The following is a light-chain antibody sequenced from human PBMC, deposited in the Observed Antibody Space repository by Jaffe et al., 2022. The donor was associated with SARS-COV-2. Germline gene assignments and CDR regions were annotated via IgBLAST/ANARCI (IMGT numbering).Light chain of an antibody. CDR2: AAS. CDR3: LQYSGFPFT. Sequence: DIQMTQSPSSLSAFVGDRVTITCRASQAIRNALGWYQQKPGQVPKRLIYAASTLQPGVPSRFSGSGSGTEFTLTISSLQPEDFATYYCLQYSGFPFTFGPGTKVDIK. J-gene: IGKJ3*01. CDR1: QAIRNA. V-gene: IGKV1-17*01.